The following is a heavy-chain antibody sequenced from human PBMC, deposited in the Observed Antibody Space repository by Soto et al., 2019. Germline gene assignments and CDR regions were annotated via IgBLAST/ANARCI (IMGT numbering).Heavy chain of an antibody. Sequence: QVQLVQSGAEVKKPGSSAKVSCKTSGGTFSSYAISWVRQAPGQGLEWMGGIIPMFGTTDSPQRCQGRVTITADDSTSTAYMELSSLRSEDTAVYYCTRGPFSHFGSGNYYAFDIWGQGTKVTVSS. CDR2: IIPMFGTT. D-gene: IGHD3-10*01. V-gene: IGHV1-69*12. CDR3: TRGPFSHFGSGNYYAFDI. CDR1: GGTFSSYA. J-gene: IGHJ3*02.